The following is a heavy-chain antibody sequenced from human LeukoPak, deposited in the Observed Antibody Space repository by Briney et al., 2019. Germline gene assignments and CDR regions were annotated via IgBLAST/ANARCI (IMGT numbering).Heavy chain of an antibody. CDR1: GYTFTSYY. CDR2: FNPSDGST. CDR3: AGYYYDSSGYYDY. D-gene: IGHD3-22*01. J-gene: IGHJ4*02. V-gene: IGHV1-46*01. Sequence: WASVKVSCKASGYTFTSYYMHWVRQAPGQGLEWMGIFNPSDGSTTYAQKFQGRVTMTRDMSTSTVYMELSSLRSEDTAVYYCAGYYYDSSGYYDYWGQGTLVTVSS.